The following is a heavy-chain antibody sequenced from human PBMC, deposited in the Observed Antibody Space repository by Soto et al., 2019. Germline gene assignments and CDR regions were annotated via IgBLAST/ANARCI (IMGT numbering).Heavy chain of an antibody. Sequence: EVQLVETGGGLIQPGGSLRLSCAASGFTVSSNYMSWVRQAPGKGLEWVSVIYSGGSTYYADSVKGRFTISRDNSKNTLYLQMNRLRAEDTAVYYCARGPYTSSSEWFDPWGQGTLVTVSS. J-gene: IGHJ5*02. CDR3: ARGPYTSSSEWFDP. CDR2: IYSGGST. CDR1: GFTVSSNY. V-gene: IGHV3-53*02. D-gene: IGHD6-6*01.